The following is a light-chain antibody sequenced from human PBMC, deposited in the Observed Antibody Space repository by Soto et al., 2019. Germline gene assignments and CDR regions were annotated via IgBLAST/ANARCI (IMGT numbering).Light chain of an antibody. Sequence: PGERATLSCRASQSVSSYLAWYQQKPGQAPRLLIYDASNRATGIPARFSGSGSGTDFTLTISSLEPEDFAVYYCQQRSNWPRWTFGQGTKVEIK. CDR2: DAS. V-gene: IGKV3-11*01. J-gene: IGKJ1*01. CDR1: QSVSSY. CDR3: QQRSNWPRWT.